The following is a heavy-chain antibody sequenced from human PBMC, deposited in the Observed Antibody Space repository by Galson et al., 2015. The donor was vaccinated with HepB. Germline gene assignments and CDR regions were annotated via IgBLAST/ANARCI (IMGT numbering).Heavy chain of an antibody. CDR3: AREGDYYESSGYYYYFDY. CDR1: GFTFSSYS. V-gene: IGHV3-21*01. J-gene: IGHJ4*02. Sequence: SLRLSCAASGFTFSSYSMNWVRQAPGKGLEWVSSISSSSSYIYYADSVKGRFTISRDNAKNSLYLQMNSLRAEDTAVYYWAREGDYYESSGYYYYFDYWGQGTRVTVSS. CDR2: ISSSSSYI. D-gene: IGHD3-22*01.